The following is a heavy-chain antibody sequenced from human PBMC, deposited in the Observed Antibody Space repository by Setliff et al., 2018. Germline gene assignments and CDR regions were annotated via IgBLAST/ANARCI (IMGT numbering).Heavy chain of an antibody. CDR2: INAGNGNT. V-gene: IGHV1-3*01. Sequence: ASVKVSCKASGYTFTSYAMHWVRQAPGQRLEWMGWINAGNGNTKYSQKCQGRVTITRDTSASTAYIELSSLRSEDTAVYYCARDPGYGSGGSCYSGAFDIWGQGTMVTVSS. CDR3: ARDPGYGSGGSCYSGAFDI. CDR1: GYTFTSYA. D-gene: IGHD2-15*01. J-gene: IGHJ3*02.